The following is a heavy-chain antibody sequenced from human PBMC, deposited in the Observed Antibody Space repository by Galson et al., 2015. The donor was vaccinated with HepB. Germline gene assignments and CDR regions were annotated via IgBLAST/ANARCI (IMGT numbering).Heavy chain of an antibody. V-gene: IGHV1-18*01. CDR3: ARGGRLGELSPFDY. J-gene: IGHJ4*02. CDR1: GYTFTTYG. CDR2: ISTFSGNT. D-gene: IGHD3-16*02. Sequence: SVKVSCKASGYTFTTYGISWVRQAPGQGLEWMGWISTFSGNTIYVQKFQGRVTMTTDTSTSTVYMDLRSLTSDDTAVYYCARGGRLGELSPFDYWGQGTLVTVSS.